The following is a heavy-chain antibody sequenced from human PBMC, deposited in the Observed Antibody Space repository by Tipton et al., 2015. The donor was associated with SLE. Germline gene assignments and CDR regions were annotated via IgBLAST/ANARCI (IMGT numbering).Heavy chain of an antibody. CDR2: IYYSGST. V-gene: IGHV4-39*01. CDR3: ARRVATTGVPYFDY. J-gene: IGHJ4*02. Sequence: LRLSCTVSGGSISSSNYYWGWIRQPPGKGLEWIGSIYYSGSTYYNPSLKSRVTISVDTSKNQFSLKLSSVTAADTAVYYCARRVATTGVPYFDYWGRGTLVTVSS. D-gene: IGHD5-12*01. CDR1: GGSISSSNYY.